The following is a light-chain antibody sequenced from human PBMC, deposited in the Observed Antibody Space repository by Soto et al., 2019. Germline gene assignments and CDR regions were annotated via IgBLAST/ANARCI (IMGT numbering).Light chain of an antibody. V-gene: IGKV3-20*01. J-gene: IGKJ1*01. Sequence: EIVLTQSPGTLSLSPGERATLSCRASQSVSSSYLAWYQQKPGQAPRLLIYGASSRATGIPDRCSGSGSGTDFTLTISRLEPEDFAVYYCQQYGSSPWTFGQGTKVES. CDR1: QSVSSSY. CDR2: GAS. CDR3: QQYGSSPWT.